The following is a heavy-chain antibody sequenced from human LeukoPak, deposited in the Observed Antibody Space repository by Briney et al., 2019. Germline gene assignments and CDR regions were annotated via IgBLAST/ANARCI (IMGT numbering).Heavy chain of an antibody. CDR2: ISTIGIT. Sequence: SETLSLTCAGYGGSFSGYYWSGIRQPAGKGLEWIGRISTIGITNYNPSLNSRVTISIDTSKNQFSLKLSSVTAADTAVYYCARCPAARDRDYYYYYMDVWGKGTTVIISS. J-gene: IGHJ6*03. CDR3: ARCPAARDRDYYYYYMDV. CDR1: GGSFSGYY. D-gene: IGHD2-2*01. V-gene: IGHV4-59*10.